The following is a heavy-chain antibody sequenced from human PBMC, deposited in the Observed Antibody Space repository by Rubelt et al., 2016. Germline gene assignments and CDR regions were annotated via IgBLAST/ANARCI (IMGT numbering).Heavy chain of an antibody. CDR1: GGSFSGYY. J-gene: IGHJ4*02. Sequence: QVLLQQWGAGLLKPSETLSLTCAVYGGSFSGYYWSWIRQPPGKGLGWIGEINHSGKTNYNPSLKSRVTVSVDTSKNQYPGRLSSVTAADTAGYYCARWWEVLQAFDYWGQGTLVTVSS. CDR2: INHSGKT. CDR3: ARWWEVLQAFDY. D-gene: IGHD1-26*01. V-gene: IGHV4-34*01.